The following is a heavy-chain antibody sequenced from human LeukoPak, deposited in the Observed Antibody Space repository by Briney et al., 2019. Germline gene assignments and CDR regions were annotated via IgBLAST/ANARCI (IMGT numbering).Heavy chain of an antibody. CDR3: AKVVTYYYDSSGYGGDY. CDR1: GFTFSSYA. V-gene: IGHV3-23*01. Sequence: HPGGSLRLSCAASGFTFSSYAMSWVRQAPGKGLEWVSAISGSGGSTYYADSVKGRFTISRDNSKNTLYLQMNSLRAEDTAVYYCAKVVTYYYDSSGYGGDYWGQGTLVTVSS. D-gene: IGHD3-22*01. CDR2: ISGSGGST. J-gene: IGHJ4*02.